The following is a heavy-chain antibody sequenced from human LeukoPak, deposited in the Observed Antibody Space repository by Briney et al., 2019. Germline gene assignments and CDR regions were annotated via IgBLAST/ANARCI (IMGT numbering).Heavy chain of an antibody. CDR2: IYYSGST. Sequence: PSETLSLTCTVSGGSISSSSYYWGWIRQPPGKGLEWIGSIYYSGSTYYNPSLKSRVTISVDTSKNQFSLKLSSVTAADTAVYYCARSKAYYYGSDFLNWFDPWGQGTLVTVSS. D-gene: IGHD3-10*01. CDR3: ARSKAYYYGSDFLNWFDP. J-gene: IGHJ5*02. CDR1: GGSISSSSYY. V-gene: IGHV4-39*07.